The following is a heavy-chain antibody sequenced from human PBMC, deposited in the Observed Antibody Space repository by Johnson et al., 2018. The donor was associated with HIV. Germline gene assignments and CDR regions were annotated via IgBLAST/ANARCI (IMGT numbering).Heavy chain of an antibody. CDR3: TSGKSWLAVDAFDI. D-gene: IGHD6-19*01. V-gene: IGHV3-7*01. Sequence: VQLVESGGGLVQPGGSLRLSCAASGFSFSSYWMSWVRQAPGKGLEWVANIKQDGSEKYYLDSVKGRFTISRDNAKNSVYLQMNNLRADDTTVYYCTSGKSWLAVDAFDIWGQGTVVTVSS. CDR2: IKQDGSEK. J-gene: IGHJ3*02. CDR1: GFSFSSYW.